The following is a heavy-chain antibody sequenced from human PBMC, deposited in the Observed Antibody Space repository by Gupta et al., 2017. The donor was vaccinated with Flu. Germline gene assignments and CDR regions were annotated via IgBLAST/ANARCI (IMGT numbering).Heavy chain of an antibody. V-gene: IGHV3-23*01. Sequence: EVQLLESGGGLVQPGGSLRLSCAASGFTFSSYAMSWVRQAPGKGLEWVSAISGSGGSTYYADSVKGRFTISRDNSKNTLYLQMNSLRAEDTAVYYCAKDHRAITMILVAPGAFDIWGQGTMVTVSS. CDR1: GFTFSSYA. J-gene: IGHJ3*02. CDR3: AKDHRAITMILVAPGAFDI. D-gene: IGHD3-22*01. CDR2: ISGSGGST.